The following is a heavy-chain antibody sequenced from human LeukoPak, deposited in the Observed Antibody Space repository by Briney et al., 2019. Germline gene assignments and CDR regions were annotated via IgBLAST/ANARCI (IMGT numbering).Heavy chain of an antibody. CDR2: IYHSGST. CDR3: ARVLYSGYDWNDAFDI. D-gene: IGHD5-12*01. CDR1: GGSISSGGYS. J-gene: IGHJ3*02. V-gene: IGHV4-30-2*01. Sequence: SQTLSLSCAVSGGSISSGGYSWSWIRQPRGKGLEWIGYIYHSGSTYYHPSLKSRVTISVDRSKNQFSLKLSSVTAADTAVYYCARVLYSGYDWNDAFDIWGQGTMVTVSA.